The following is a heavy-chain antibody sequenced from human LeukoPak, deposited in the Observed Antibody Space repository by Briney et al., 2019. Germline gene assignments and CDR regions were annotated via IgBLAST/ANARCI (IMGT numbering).Heavy chain of an antibody. Sequence: ASVKVSCKASGYTFTSYDINWVRQATGQGLEWMGWISAYNGNTNYAQKLQGRVTMTTDTSTSTAYMELRSLRSDDTAVYYCARQTYSSSDRNYYYYMDVWGKGTTVTVSS. J-gene: IGHJ6*03. V-gene: IGHV1-18*01. D-gene: IGHD6-6*01. CDR2: ISAYNGNT. CDR3: ARQTYSSSDRNYYYYMDV. CDR1: GYTFTSYD.